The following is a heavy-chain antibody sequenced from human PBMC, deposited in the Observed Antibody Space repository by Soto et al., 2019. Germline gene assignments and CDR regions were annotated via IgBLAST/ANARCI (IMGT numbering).Heavy chain of an antibody. V-gene: IGHV3-64D*06. CDR2: ISSNGGST. J-gene: IGHJ6*02. Sequence: HPGGSLRLSCSASGFTFSSYAMHWVRQAPGKGLEYVSAISSNGGSTYYADSVKGRFTISRDNSKNTLYLQMSSLRAEDTAVYYCVKPCLTFGGVIAPCGMDVWGQGTTVTVSS. CDR1: GFTFSSYA. CDR3: VKPCLTFGGVIAPCGMDV. D-gene: IGHD3-16*02.